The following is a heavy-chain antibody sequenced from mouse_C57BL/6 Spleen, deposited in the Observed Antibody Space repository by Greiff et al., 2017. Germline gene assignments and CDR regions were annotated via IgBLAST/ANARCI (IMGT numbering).Heavy chain of an antibody. CDR2: ISYDGSN. CDR1: GYSITSGYY. D-gene: IGHD3-1*01. J-gene: IGHJ1*03. V-gene: IGHV3-6*01. Sequence: EVQLVESGPGLVKPSQSLSLTCSVTGYSITSGYYWNWIRQFPGNKLEWMGYISYDGSNNYNPSLKNRISITRDTSKNQFFLKLNSVTTEDTATYYCARDRGGNFDVWGTGTTVTVSS. CDR3: ARDRGGNFDV.